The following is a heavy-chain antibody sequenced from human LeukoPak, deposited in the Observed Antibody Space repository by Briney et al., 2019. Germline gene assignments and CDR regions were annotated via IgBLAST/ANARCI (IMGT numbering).Heavy chain of an antibody. CDR1: GFTFSGSA. D-gene: IGHD2-21*02. J-gene: IGHJ4*02. Sequence: GGSLKLSCAASGFTFSGSAMHWVRQASGKGLEWVGRIRSKANSYATAYAASVKGRFTIYRDDSKNTAYLQMNSLKTEDTAVYYCTRHNGYCGGDCYPDWGQGTLVTVSS. CDR3: TRHNGYCGGDCYPD. V-gene: IGHV3-73*01. CDR2: IRSKANSYAT.